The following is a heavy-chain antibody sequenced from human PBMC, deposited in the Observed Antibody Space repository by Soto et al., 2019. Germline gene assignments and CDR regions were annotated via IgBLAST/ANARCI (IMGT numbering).Heavy chain of an antibody. J-gene: IGHJ6*02. CDR1: GGSISSSSYY. D-gene: IGHD3-10*02. Sequence: PSETLSLTCTVSGGSISSSSYYWGWIRQPPGKGLEWIGSIYYSGSTYYNPSLKSRVTISVDTSKNQFSLKLSSVTAADTAVYYCARHPCSGPTKCIYYYGMDVWGQGTTVTVSS. V-gene: IGHV4-39*01. CDR2: IYYSGST. CDR3: ARHPCSGPTKCIYYYGMDV.